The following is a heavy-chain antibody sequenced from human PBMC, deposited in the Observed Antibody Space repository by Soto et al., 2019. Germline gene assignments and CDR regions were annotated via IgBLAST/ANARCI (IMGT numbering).Heavy chain of an antibody. D-gene: IGHD1-26*01. CDR2: IYSGGST. Sequence: GGSLRLSCAASGFTVSSNYMSWVRQAPGKGLEWVSVIYSGGSTYYADSEKGRFTISRDNSKNTLYLKMNSLKAEDTAVYYCARDSGSYFPPYFDYWGRGTLVTVSS. CDR3: ARDSGSYFPPYFDY. J-gene: IGHJ4*02. CDR1: GFTVSSNY. V-gene: IGHV3-53*01.